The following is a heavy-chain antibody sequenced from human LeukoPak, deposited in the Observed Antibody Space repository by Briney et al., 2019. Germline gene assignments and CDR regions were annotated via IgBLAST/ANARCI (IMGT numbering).Heavy chain of an antibody. D-gene: IGHD4-17*01. CDR2: ISGSGGGT. CDR1: GFTFSNYA. Sequence: PGGSLRLSCAASGFTFSNYAMSWVRQAPGKGLEWVSVISGSGGGTYYADSVKGRFTISRDNSKNTLYLQMNSLRAEDTAVYYCAKSVESAVTTNPYFDYWGQGTLVTVSS. J-gene: IGHJ4*02. CDR3: AKSVESAVTTNPYFDY. V-gene: IGHV3-23*01.